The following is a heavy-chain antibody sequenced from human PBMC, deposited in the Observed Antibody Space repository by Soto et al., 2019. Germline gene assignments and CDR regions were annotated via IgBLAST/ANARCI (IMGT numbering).Heavy chain of an antibody. CDR3: AASFSSGAAAFDV. CDR1: GHSINSAYY. J-gene: IGHJ3*01. D-gene: IGHD7-27*01. V-gene: IGHV4-38-2*01. Sequence: SETLSLTCVVSGHSINSAYYWGWIRQPPGKGLEWIGSMYHSGGNFYNPSLQSRVSMSMVTSKNQFSLKLRSATAADTAVYYCAASFSSGAAAFDVWGRGTRVTVSS. CDR2: MYHSGGN.